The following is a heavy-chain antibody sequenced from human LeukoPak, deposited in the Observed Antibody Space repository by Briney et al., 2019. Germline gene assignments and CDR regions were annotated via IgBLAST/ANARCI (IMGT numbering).Heavy chain of an antibody. CDR2: INQDESEK. J-gene: IGHJ4*02. CDR1: GFRFSDYW. D-gene: IGHD7-27*01. CDR3: ARDDWGSADY. Sequence: GGSLRLSCAASGFRFSDYWMAWVRQAPGKGLEWVANINQDESEKYYVDSVKGRFTISRDNAKKSLYLQMNSLRAEGTAVYYCARDDWGSADYWGQGTLVTVSS. V-gene: IGHV3-7*01.